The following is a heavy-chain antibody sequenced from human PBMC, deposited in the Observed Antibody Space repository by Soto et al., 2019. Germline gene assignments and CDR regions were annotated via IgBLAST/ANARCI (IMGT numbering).Heavy chain of an antibody. CDR2: IYYSGST. V-gene: IGHV4-59*01. D-gene: IGHD3-10*01. CDR1: GGSISSYY. Sequence: PSETLSLTCTVSGGSISSYYWSWIRQPPGKGLEWIGYIYYSGSTNYNPSPKSRVTISVDTSKNQFSLKLSSVTAADTAVYYCARVKTYGSGSYYHGEYYFDYWGQGTLVTVSS. J-gene: IGHJ4*02. CDR3: ARVKTYGSGSYYHGEYYFDY.